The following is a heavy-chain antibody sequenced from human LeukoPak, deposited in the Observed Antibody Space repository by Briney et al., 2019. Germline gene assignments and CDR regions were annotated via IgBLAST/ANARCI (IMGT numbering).Heavy chain of an antibody. D-gene: IGHD2-2*03. V-gene: IGHV3-66*01. Sequence: GGSLRLSCAASGFTLSSNYMSWVRQAPGEGLEGGSVIYSGGSTYYADSVKGRFTISRDNSKNTLYLQMHSLRAEDTAVYYCARGYMDIVVVPAAYYFDYWGQGTLVTVSS. CDR2: IYSGGST. J-gene: IGHJ4*02. CDR1: GFTLSSNY. CDR3: ARGYMDIVVVPAAYYFDY.